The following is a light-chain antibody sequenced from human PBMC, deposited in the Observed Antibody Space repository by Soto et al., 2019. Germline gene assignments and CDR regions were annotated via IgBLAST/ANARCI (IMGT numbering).Light chain of an antibody. CDR1: SSDVGGYNY. J-gene: IGLJ1*01. Sequence: QLVLTQPPSASGSPGQSVTISCTGTSSDVGGYNYVSWYQQHPGKAPKLMIYEVNKRPSGVPDRFSGSKSDNTASLTVSGLQAEDEADYYCSSYAGSNIYVFGTGTKLTVL. CDR2: EVN. CDR3: SSYAGSNIYV. V-gene: IGLV2-8*01.